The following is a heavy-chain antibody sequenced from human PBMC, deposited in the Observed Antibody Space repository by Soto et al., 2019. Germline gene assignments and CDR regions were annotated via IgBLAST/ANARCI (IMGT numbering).Heavy chain of an antibody. CDR3: AEGNQIVNVPATIPGIAAAGTAFDY. CDR2: ISGSGGST. D-gene: IGHD6-13*01. J-gene: IGHJ4*02. V-gene: IGHV3-23*01. CDR1: GFTFSSYA. Sequence: GGSLSLSCAASGFTFSSYAMSWVRQAPGKGLEWVSAISGSGGSTYYADSVKGRFTISRDNSKNTLYLQMNSLRAEDTAVYYCAEGNQIVNVPATIPGIAAAGTAFDYWGQGTLVTVSS.